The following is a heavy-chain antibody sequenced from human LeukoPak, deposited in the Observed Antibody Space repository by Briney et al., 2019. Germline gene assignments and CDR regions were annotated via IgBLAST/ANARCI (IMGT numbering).Heavy chain of an antibody. CDR2: INHSGST. Sequence: SETLSLTCAVYGGSFSGYYWSWIRQPPGKGLEWIGEINHSGSTNYNPSLKSRVTISVDTSKNQFSLKLSSVTAADTAVYYCAREIREGPAAKRAANWFDPWGQGTLVTVSS. J-gene: IGHJ5*02. CDR3: AREIREGPAAKRAANWFDP. V-gene: IGHV4-34*01. CDR1: GGSFSGYY. D-gene: IGHD2-2*01.